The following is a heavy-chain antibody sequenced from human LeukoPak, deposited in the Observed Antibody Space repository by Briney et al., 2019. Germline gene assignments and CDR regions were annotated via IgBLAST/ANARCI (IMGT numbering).Heavy chain of an antibody. CDR2: ISGDGGST. Sequence: GGFLRLSCAASGFTFDDYAMHWVRQAPGKGLEWVSLISGDGGSTYYANSVKGRFTISRDNSKNSLYLQMNSLRTEDTALYYCAKDRAGYYDSSGYYLGYWGQGTLVTVSS. V-gene: IGHV3-43*02. CDR1: GFTFDDYA. J-gene: IGHJ4*02. CDR3: AKDRAGYYDSSGYYLGY. D-gene: IGHD3-22*01.